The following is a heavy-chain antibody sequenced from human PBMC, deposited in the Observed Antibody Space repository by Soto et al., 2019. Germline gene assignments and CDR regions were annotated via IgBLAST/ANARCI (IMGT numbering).Heavy chain of an antibody. CDR1: GFTFSRYG. CDR3: ARPVCSGGSCGGMYV. Sequence: GGSLRLSCAASGFTFSRYGMHWVRQAPGKGLEWVAVIWYDGSNKKYADYVKGRFTIYRDNSKNRLYLQMNSLRVEDTAVYYCARPVCSGGSCGGMYVWGQGTTVTVSS. CDR2: IWYDGSNK. V-gene: IGHV3-33*01. D-gene: IGHD2-15*01. J-gene: IGHJ6*02.